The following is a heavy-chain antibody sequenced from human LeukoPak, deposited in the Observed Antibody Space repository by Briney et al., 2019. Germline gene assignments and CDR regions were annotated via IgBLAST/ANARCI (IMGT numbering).Heavy chain of an antibody. CDR1: GFIFSTYG. CDR2: INQDGSEK. J-gene: IGHJ4*02. D-gene: IGHD1-26*01. CDR3: ARARGGSNSDY. V-gene: IGHV3-7*05. Sequence: PGRSLRLSCAASGFIFSTYGMHWVRQAPGKGLEWVASINQDGSEKYYVDSVKGRFTISRDNAKNSLYLQMNSLRADDTAVYYCARARGGSNSDYWGQGTLVTVSS.